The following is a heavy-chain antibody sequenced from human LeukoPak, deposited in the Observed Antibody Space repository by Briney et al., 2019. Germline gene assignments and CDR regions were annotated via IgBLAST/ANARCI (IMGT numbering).Heavy chain of an antibody. D-gene: IGHD4-23*01. CDR1: GFRFSSYW. V-gene: IGHV3-7*02. Sequence: PGGSLRLSCAASGFRFSSYWMTWVRQAPGKGLEWVANIKQDGSEKYYVDSVKGRFTISRDNAKNSLYLQMNSLRDEDTAVYYCARNPGGIGDYWGQGTLVTVSS. CDR2: IKQDGSEK. J-gene: IGHJ4*02. CDR3: ARNPGGIGDY.